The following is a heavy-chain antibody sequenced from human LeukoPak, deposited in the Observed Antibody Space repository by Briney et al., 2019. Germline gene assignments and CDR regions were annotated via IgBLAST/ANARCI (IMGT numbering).Heavy chain of an antibody. CDR1: GGTFISYA. J-gene: IGHJ4*02. D-gene: IGHD2-8*01. CDR2: IIPIFGTA. Sequence: GASVKVSCKASGGTFISYAISWVRQAPGQGLEWKGRIIPIFGTANYAQKFQGRVTITTDESTSTAYMELSSLRSEDTAVYDGASGTVLMVYAISYWGQGTLVTVSS. V-gene: IGHV1-69*05. CDR3: ASGTVLMVYAISY.